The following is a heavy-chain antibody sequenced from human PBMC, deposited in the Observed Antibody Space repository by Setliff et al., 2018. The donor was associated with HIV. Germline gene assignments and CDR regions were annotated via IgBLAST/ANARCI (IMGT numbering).Heavy chain of an antibody. J-gene: IGHJ6*03. D-gene: IGHD5-12*01. CDR2: INPSGGST. Sequence: AASVKVSCKASGYTFTSYYMHWVRQAPGQGLEWMGIINPSGGSTSYAQKFQGRVAMTRDTSTSTVYMELSSLRSEDTAVYNCARGYPSSPYYYYMDVWGKGTTVTVSS. V-gene: IGHV1-46*01. CDR3: ARGYPSSPYYYYMDV. CDR1: GYTFTSYY.